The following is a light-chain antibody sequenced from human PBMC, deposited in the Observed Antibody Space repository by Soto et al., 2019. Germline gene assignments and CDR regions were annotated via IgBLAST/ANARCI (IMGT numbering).Light chain of an antibody. CDR2: SNN. CDR1: SSNIGSNT. CDR3: ASWDDSLNGPV. Sequence: QSALTQPPSSYVTPGPRVTISGSGSSSNIGSNTVNWYQQLPGTAPKLLIYSNNQRPSGVPDRFSGSKSGTSASLAISGLQSEDEADYYCASWDDSLNGPVFGGGTKLTVL. J-gene: IGLJ2*01. V-gene: IGLV1-44*01.